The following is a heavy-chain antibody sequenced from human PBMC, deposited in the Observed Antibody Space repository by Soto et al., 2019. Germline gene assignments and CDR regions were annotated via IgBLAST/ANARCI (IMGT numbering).Heavy chain of an antibody. V-gene: IGHV3-23*01. J-gene: IGHJ4*02. CDR3: AIFRITIFGGDRTYEFDY. CDR1: GFTFSSYA. Sequence: GGTMRLSCAASGFTFSSYAMSWVRQAPGKGLEWVSAISGSGGSTYYADSVKGRFTISRDNSNNTLYLQMNSLRADDTALYYCAIFRITIFGGDRTYEFDYRGQGTLVTVSS. D-gene: IGHD3-3*01. CDR2: ISGSGGST.